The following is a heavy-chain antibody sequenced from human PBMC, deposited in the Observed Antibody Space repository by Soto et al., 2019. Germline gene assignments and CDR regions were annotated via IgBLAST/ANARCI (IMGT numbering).Heavy chain of an antibody. CDR3: ARGLGGSGLNWFDP. CDR1: GSSIIGYY. Sequence: SETLSLTCTFSGSSIIGYYWTWIRQSPERGLEWIGYIHYSGSANYNPSLNSRLTMSVDRSKSQFSMKLASVTAADTAVYYCARGLGGSGLNWFDPWGQGTLVTVYS. V-gene: IGHV4-59*12. CDR2: IHYSGSA. J-gene: IGHJ5*02. D-gene: IGHD6-19*01.